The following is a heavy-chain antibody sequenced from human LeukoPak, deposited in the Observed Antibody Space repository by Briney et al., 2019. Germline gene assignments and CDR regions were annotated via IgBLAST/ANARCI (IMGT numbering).Heavy chain of an antibody. CDR3: ARDYKVEYSSSLTGDWFDP. CDR2: IYYSGST. D-gene: IGHD6-6*01. V-gene: IGHV4-39*07. J-gene: IGHJ5*02. Sequence: SETLSLTCTVSGGSISSSSYYWGWIRQPPGKGLEWIGSIYYSGSTYYNPSLKSRVTISVDTSKNQFSLKLSSVTAADTAVYYCARDYKVEYSSSLTGDWFDPWGQGTLVTVSS. CDR1: GGSISSSSYY.